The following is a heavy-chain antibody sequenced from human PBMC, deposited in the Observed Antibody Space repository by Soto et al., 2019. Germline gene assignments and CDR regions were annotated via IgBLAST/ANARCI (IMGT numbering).Heavy chain of an antibody. D-gene: IGHD3-16*01. Sequence: QVRLVESGGGVVLPGRSLRVSCVASGFSVSDFDIHWVRQPPGKGLEWMAVMWFDGSRKFYADSLKGRFAISRDISKNTVYLQTNSLRAEDTAVVFCARGPKRGLSGYETKTTYYYYGMDVWGQGTTVTVSS. V-gene: IGHV3-33*01. CDR1: GFSVSDFD. J-gene: IGHJ6*02. CDR3: ARGPKRGLSGYETKTTYYYYGMDV. CDR2: MWFDGSRK.